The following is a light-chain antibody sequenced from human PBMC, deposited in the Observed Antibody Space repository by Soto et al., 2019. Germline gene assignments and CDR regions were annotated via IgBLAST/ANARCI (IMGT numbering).Light chain of an antibody. Sequence: EIVLTQSPGTLSLSPGERATLSCRASQSVSRSYLAWYQHKPGQAPRLLIYDASSRTAGTPDRFSGSGTGTDFTLTISGLEPEDFAVYYCQQYGSSPGTFGQGTTVEIK. V-gene: IGKV3-20*01. CDR3: QQYGSSPGT. J-gene: IGKJ1*01. CDR2: DAS. CDR1: QSVSRSY.